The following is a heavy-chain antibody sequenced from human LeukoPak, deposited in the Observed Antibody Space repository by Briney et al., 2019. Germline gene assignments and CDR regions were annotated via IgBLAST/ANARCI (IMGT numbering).Heavy chain of an antibody. CDR2: IYSGGST. CDR3: ARSWDARLNFDY. CDR1: GFTISRNY. Sequence: GGSLRLSCAASGFTISRNYMNWVRQTPGKGLEWVSVIYSGGSTYYADSVKGRFTISRDNSKNTLYLQMDNLRTEDAAVYYCARSWDARLNFDYWGQGTLVTVSS. J-gene: IGHJ4*02. D-gene: IGHD1-26*01. V-gene: IGHV3-66*02.